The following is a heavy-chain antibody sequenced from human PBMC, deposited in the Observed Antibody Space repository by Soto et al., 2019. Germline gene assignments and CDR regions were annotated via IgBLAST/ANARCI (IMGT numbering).Heavy chain of an antibody. Sequence: XVSLRLSFAASGFTVSSYRMNWVRQAPGKGLEWVSSISSSSSYIYYADSVKGRFTISRDNAKNSLYLQMNSLRAEDTAVYYCARGFSSGWLLNNWFDQWGQGTLVTVSS. D-gene: IGHD6-19*01. CDR2: ISSSSSYI. V-gene: IGHV3-21*01. CDR3: ARGFSSGWLLNNWFDQ. J-gene: IGHJ5*02. CDR1: GFTVSSYR.